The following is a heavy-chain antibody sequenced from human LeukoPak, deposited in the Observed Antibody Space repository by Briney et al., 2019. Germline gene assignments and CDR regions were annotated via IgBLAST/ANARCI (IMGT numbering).Heavy chain of an antibody. V-gene: IGHV1-24*01. Sequence: ASVKVSCKVSGYTLTELSMHWVRQAPGKGLEWMGGFDPEDGETIYAQKFQGRVTMTEDTSTDTAYMELSSLRSEDTAVYYCATEVEMATIYPRDPGTFDYWGQGTLVSVSS. CDR3: ATEVEMATIYPRDPGTFDY. CDR2: FDPEDGET. J-gene: IGHJ4*02. D-gene: IGHD5-24*01. CDR1: GYTLTELS.